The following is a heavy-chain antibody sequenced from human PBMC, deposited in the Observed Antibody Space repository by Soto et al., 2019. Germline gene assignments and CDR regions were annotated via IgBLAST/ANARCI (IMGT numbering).Heavy chain of an antibody. V-gene: IGHV3-66*01. D-gene: IGHD6-19*01. CDR1: GFTVTRGY. CDR2: IYSGDNT. J-gene: IGHJ4*02. CDR3: ARFPRIALAAFDC. Sequence: LRLSCAASGFTVTRGYMSWVRQAPGKGLEWVSTIYSGDNTYYADSVKGRFIISRDKSKNTLYLQMNNLRAEDTAVYYCARFPRIALAAFDCWGQGTLVTVSS.